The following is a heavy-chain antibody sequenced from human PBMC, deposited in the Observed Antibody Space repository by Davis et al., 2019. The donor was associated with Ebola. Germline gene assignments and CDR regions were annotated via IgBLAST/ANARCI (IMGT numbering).Heavy chain of an antibody. CDR1: GFTFSDYY. Sequence: PGGSLRLSCAASGFTFSDYYMSWIRQAPGKGLEWVSYISSSGSTKYYADSVKGRFTISRDNSKNTLFLQMNSLRAEDTAIYYCAKDLQVRWELLWHKEYFDYWGQGILVTVSS. CDR2: ISSSGSTK. D-gene: IGHD1-26*01. J-gene: IGHJ4*02. V-gene: IGHV3-11*04. CDR3: AKDLQVRWELLWHKEYFDY.